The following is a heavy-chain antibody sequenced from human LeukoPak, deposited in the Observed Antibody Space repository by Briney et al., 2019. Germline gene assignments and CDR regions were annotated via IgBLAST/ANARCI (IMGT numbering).Heavy chain of an antibody. J-gene: IGHJ4*02. Sequence: GSLRLSCGASGFTFGTYWMHWVRQAPGKGLVWVSGINSDGGTTAYADSVKGRFTISRDNAQSSLYLQMNSLRAEDTAVYYCARRAGAYSHPYDYWGQGTLVTVSS. CDR1: GFTFGTYW. CDR2: INSDGGTT. CDR3: ARRAGAYSHPYDY. V-gene: IGHV3-74*01. D-gene: IGHD4/OR15-4a*01.